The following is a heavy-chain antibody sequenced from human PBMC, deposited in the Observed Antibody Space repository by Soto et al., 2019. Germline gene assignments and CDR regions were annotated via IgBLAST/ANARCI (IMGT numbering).Heavy chain of an antibody. CDR2: IYHSGST. CDR3: ARVIGTTLDP. CDR1: GGSISSGGYS. D-gene: IGHD4-17*01. V-gene: IGHV4-30-2*01. Sequence: TSETLSLTCAVSGGSISSGGYSWSWIRQPPGKGLEWIGYIYHSGSTYYNPSLKSRVTISVDRSKNQFSLKLSSVTAADTAVYYCARVIGTTLDPWGQGTLVTVSS. J-gene: IGHJ5*02.